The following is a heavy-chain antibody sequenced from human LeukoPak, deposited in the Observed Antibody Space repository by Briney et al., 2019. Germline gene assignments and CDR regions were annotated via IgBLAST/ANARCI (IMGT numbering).Heavy chain of an antibody. CDR1: VGSISSGVYY. Sequence: SQTLSLTCTVSVGSISSGVYYWSSIRQHPGKCLGWIVYIYYTGSTYYTTSLKSRVNISVHTSKNQFSLNPSSVNAADTAVYYCARRGIAAEAFDYWGQGTLVTVSS. J-gene: IGHJ4*02. V-gene: IGHV4-31*03. CDR2: IYYTGST. D-gene: IGHD6-13*01. CDR3: ARRGIAAEAFDY.